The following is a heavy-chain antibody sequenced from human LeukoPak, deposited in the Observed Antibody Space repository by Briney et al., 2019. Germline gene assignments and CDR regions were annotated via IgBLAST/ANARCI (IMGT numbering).Heavy chain of an antibody. CDR3: AREYSSSWPYYYYYMDV. J-gene: IGHJ6*03. Sequence: PGGSLRLSCAASGFTFSSYAMHWVRQAPGKGLEWVAVISYDGSNKYYADPVKGRFTISRDNSKNTLYLQMNSLRAEDTAVYYCAREYSSSWPYYYYYMDVWGKGTTVTVSS. V-gene: IGHV3-30*01. D-gene: IGHD6-13*01. CDR1: GFTFSSYA. CDR2: ISYDGSNK.